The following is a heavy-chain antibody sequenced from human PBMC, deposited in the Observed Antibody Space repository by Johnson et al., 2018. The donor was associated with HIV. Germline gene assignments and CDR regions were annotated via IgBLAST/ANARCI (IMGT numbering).Heavy chain of an antibody. V-gene: IGHV3-7*02. CDR1: GFTFSTYW. CDR2: IRQDGSEK. J-gene: IGHJ3*02. Sequence: VQLVESGGGLVQPGGSLRLSCAASGFTFSTYWMSWVRQAPGKGLGWVAKIRQDGSEKYYADSVKGRFTNSRDKSKNTLYLQMNSLRAEDTAVYYCAKLPVLYGDFDDAFNIWGQGTMVTVSS. D-gene: IGHD4-17*01. CDR3: AKLPVLYGDFDDAFNI.